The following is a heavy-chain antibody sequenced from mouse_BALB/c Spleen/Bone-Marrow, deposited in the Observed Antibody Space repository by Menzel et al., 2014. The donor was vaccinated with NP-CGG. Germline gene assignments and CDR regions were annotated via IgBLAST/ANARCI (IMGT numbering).Heavy chain of an antibody. J-gene: IGHJ3*01. Sequence: SGAELAEPGASVKMSCKASGYTFTSYWMHWVKQRPGQGLEWIGYIYPSTGYTEHNQKFKDKAIMTADKSSSTAYMQLSSLTPEDSAVYYCARDDYAYWGQGTLVTVSA. CDR3: ARDDYAY. V-gene: IGHV1-7*01. D-gene: IGHD2-4*01. CDR1: GYTFTSYW. CDR2: IYPSTGYT.